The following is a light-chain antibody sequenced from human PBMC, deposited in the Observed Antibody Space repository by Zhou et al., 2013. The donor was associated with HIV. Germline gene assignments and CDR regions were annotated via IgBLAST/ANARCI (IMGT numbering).Light chain of an antibody. CDR1: PSLDSTY. Sequence: IXLTQSPGTLSLSPGETATLSCWASPSLDSTYLAWYQQKPGQAPKLLIYATSTRATDVPDRFSGSASGTDFTLTISRLEPEDFAVYYCQQYGSSPRTFGQGTKVEIK. CDR2: ATS. CDR3: QQYGSSPRT. V-gene: IGKV3-20*01. J-gene: IGKJ1*01.